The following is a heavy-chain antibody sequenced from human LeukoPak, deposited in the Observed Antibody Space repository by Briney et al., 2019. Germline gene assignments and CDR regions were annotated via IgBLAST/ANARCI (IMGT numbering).Heavy chain of an antibody. J-gene: IGHJ3*02. CDR1: GDSVSSNSAA. Sequence: SQTLSLTCAISGDSVSSNSAAWNWIRQSPSRGLEWLGRTYYRSKWFNGYAVSVKSRLTVNPDTSKNQFSLQLSSVTPEDTAVYFCARGFGYGFDIWGQGTMVTVSS. V-gene: IGHV6-1*01. CDR3: ARGFGYGFDI. D-gene: IGHD3-10*01. CDR2: TYYRSKWFN.